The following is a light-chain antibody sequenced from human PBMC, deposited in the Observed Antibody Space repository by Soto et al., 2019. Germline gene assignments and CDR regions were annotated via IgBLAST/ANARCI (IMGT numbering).Light chain of an antibody. CDR2: GAS. V-gene: IGKV3-20*01. CDR3: QQYGTSPLT. J-gene: IGKJ4*01. Sequence: EIVLTQSPGTLSLSPGEGVTLSCRASETVSSIYVAWYQQKPGQAPRLLIYGASSRATGIPDRFSGSGSGTDFTLTISRLETEDFAVYYCQQYGTSPLTFGGGTKVEIK. CDR1: ETVSSIY.